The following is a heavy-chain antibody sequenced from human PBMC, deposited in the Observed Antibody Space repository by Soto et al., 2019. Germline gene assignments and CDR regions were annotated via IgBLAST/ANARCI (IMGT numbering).Heavy chain of an antibody. CDR2: ISGYNGNT. Sequence: QVQLVQSGAEVKNAGASVKVSCRASNYTFTNYIINWVPQAPGQGLEWMGWISGYNGNTKYAQQFQDRVTMTTDTATSTAYMELMSLRSDDTAVYYGTRDQRNVVYVDYWGQGTPVTVAS. CDR3: TRDQRNVVYVDY. V-gene: IGHV1-18*01. J-gene: IGHJ4*02. CDR1: NYTFTNYI. D-gene: IGHD3-10*02.